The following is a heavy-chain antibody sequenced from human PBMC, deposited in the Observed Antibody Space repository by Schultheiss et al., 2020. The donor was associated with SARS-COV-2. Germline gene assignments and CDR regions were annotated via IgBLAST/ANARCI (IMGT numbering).Heavy chain of an antibody. J-gene: IGHJ4*02. V-gene: IGHV1-8*02. Sequence: ASVKVSCKASGYTFTSYGINWVRQATGQGLEWMGWMNPNSGNTGYAQKFQGRVTMTRNTSISTAYMELSSLRSEDTAVYYCAKAMAYCGGDCYSFDYWGQGTLVTVSS. CDR2: MNPNSGNT. D-gene: IGHD2-21*01. CDR3: AKAMAYCGGDCYSFDY. CDR1: GYTFTSYG.